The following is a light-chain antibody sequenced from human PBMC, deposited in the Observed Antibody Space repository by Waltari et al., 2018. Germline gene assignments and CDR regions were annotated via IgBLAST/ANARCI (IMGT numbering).Light chain of an antibody. CDR2: KVS. J-gene: IGKJ5*01. CDR3: MQATHWPVT. Sequence: DVGLTQSPLSLPVTLGQPASISCRSSQSLGYTDGINYLNWFPQRPGQAPRRLIYKVSDRDSGVPDRFSGSGSGTDFTLMISSVEADDIGVYFCMQATHWPVTFGQGTRLEIK. CDR1: QSLGYTDGINY. V-gene: IGKV2-30*01.